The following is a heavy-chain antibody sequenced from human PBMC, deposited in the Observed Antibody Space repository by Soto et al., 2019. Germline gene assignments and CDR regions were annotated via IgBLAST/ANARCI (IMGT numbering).Heavy chain of an antibody. J-gene: IGHJ4*02. CDR3: ARLLAVAGTNY. V-gene: IGHV3-74*01. Sequence: EVPLVESGGGLVQPGGSLRLSCAASGFTFSSYWMHWVRQTPGKGLVWVSRINTDGSSTSYADSVKGRFTISRDNAKNTLYLQMNSLRDEDTGVYYCARLLAVAGTNYWGQGTLVTVSS. CDR2: INTDGSST. CDR1: GFTFSSYW. D-gene: IGHD6-19*01.